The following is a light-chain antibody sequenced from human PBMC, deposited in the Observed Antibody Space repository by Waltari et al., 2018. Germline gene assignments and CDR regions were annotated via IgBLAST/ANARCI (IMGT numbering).Light chain of an antibody. J-gene: IGKJ1*01. Sequence: EIVMTPSPATLSVSPGERATLSCRASQSVSSNLAWYQQNPGQAPRLLIYGASTRATGIPARFSGSGSGTEFTLTISSLQSEDFAVYYCQQYNNGPRTFGQGTKVEIK. CDR1: QSVSSN. CDR3: QQYNNGPRT. V-gene: IGKV3-15*01. CDR2: GAS.